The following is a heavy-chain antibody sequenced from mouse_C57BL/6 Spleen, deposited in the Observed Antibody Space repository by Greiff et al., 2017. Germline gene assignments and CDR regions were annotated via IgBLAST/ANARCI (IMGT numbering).Heavy chain of an antibody. Sequence: EVKLVESGGGLVKPGGSLKLSCAASGFTFSSYAMSWVRQTPEKRLEWVATISDGGSYTYYPDNVTGRFTISRDNAKNNLYLQMSHLKSEDTAMYYCARDDGGLALFAYWGQGTLVTVSA. V-gene: IGHV5-4*01. CDR2: ISDGGSYT. D-gene: IGHD2-3*01. CDR3: ARDDGGLALFAY. J-gene: IGHJ3*01. CDR1: GFTFSSYA.